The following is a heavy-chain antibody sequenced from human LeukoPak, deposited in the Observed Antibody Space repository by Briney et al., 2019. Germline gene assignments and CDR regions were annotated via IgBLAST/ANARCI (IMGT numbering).Heavy chain of an antibody. CDR3: VRGPNYVRGSYRYFDY. CDR2: IYYSGST. J-gene: IGHJ4*02. V-gene: IGHV4-30-4*01. CDR1: GASISSGDYY. D-gene: IGHD3-16*02. Sequence: PSETLSLTCTVSGASISSGDYYWRWIRQPPGKGLEWIGNIYYSGSTYYNPSLPSLKSRLTISVDTSKNQFSLRLTSVTAADTAVYFCVRGPNYVRGSYRYFDYWGQGSLVTVSS.